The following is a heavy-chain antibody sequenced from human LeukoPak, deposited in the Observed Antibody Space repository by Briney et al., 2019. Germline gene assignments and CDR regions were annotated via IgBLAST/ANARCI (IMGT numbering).Heavy chain of an antibody. D-gene: IGHD3-22*01. CDR2: IYYSGSA. CDR3: ARKPIVNSAWYYFDY. J-gene: IGHJ4*02. CDR1: GGSISSGAYY. V-gene: IGHV4-39*07. Sequence: SQTLSLTCTVSGGSISSGAYYWSWIRQPPGKGLEWIGNIYYSGSAYYNPSLKSRVTMSVDTSKNQFSLKLSSVTAADTAVYYCARKPIVNSAWYYFDYWGQGTLVTVSS.